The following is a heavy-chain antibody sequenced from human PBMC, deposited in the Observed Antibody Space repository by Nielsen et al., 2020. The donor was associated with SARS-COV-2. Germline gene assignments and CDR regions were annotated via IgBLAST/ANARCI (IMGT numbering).Heavy chain of an antibody. D-gene: IGHD3-10*01. Sequence: GESLKISCQGSGYNFATYWIAWVRQMPGKGLEWMGVVYPGDSDTRYSPSFQGHVTISADKSISTAYLQWSSLKASDTAMYYCARHSNYYGSGTMSGWFDPWGQGTLVTVSS. J-gene: IGHJ5*02. CDR3: ARHSNYYGSGTMSGWFDP. V-gene: IGHV5-51*01. CDR1: GYNFATYW. CDR2: VYPGDSDT.